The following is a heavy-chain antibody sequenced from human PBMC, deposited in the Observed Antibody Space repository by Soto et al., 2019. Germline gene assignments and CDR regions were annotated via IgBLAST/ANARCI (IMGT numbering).Heavy chain of an antibody. CDR2: IIPIFGTA. J-gene: IGHJ6*02. Sequence: SSVKVSCKASGGSFSSYAISWVRQAPGQGLEWMGGIIPIFGTANYAQKFQGRVTITADKSTSTAYMELSSLRSEDTAVYYCARETPRLYYYYGMDVWGQGTTVTVSS. CDR1: GGSFSSYA. CDR3: ARETPRLYYYYGMDV. D-gene: IGHD6-25*01. V-gene: IGHV1-69*06.